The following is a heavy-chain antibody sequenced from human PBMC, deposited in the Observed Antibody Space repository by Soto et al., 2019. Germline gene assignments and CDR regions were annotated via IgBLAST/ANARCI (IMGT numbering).Heavy chain of an antibody. D-gene: IGHD6-19*01. CDR1: GYSFTSYW. CDR2: IYPGDSDT. Sequence: GESLKISCKGSGYSFTSYWIGWVRPMPGKGLEWMGIIYPGDSDTRYSPSFQGQVTISADRSISTAYLQWSSLKASDTAMYYCARRVSSGWYYYYYAMDVWGQGTTVTVSS. CDR3: ARRVSSGWYYYYYAMDV. V-gene: IGHV5-51*01. J-gene: IGHJ6*02.